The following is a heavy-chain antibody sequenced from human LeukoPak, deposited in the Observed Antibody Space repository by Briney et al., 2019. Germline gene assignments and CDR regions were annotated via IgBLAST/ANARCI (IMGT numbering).Heavy chain of an antibody. J-gene: IGHJ4*02. V-gene: IGHV3-11*01. CDR2: ISSSGSTI. CDR3: AREAAAADFDY. CDR1: GFTFSDYY. D-gene: IGHD6-13*01. Sequence: GGSLRLSCAASGFTFSDYYMSWIRQAPAKGLEWVSYISSSGSTIYYADSVKGRFTISRDNAKNSLYLQMNSLRAEDTAVYYCAREAAAADFDYWGQGTLVTVSS.